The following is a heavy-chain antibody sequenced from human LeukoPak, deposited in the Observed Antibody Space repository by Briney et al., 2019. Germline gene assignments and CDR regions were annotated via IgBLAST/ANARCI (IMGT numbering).Heavy chain of an antibody. CDR2: IKQDGSEK. J-gene: IGHJ5*02. CDR1: GFTFSNYW. CDR3: ARASDPWLQLT. D-gene: IGHD5-24*01. V-gene: IGHV3-7*05. Sequence: TGGSLRLSCAASGFTFSNYWMIWVRQAPGKGLEWVGNIKQDGSEKRYADSVRGRFSISRDNAQTSLYLQMNSLRAEDTAVYYCARASDPWLQLTWGQGTLATVSS.